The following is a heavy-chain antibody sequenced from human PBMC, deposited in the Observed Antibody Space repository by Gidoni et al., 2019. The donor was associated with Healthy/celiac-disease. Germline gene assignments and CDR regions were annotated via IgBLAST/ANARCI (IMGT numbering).Heavy chain of an antibody. Sequence: QVQLQESGPGLVKPSETLSLTCTVSGGSISSYYWSWIRQPPGKGLEWIGYVCYSGSTNYNPSLKSRVTISVDTSKNQFSRKLSSVTAAHTAVYYCAIHLGYCSGGSCYPANWGQGTLVTVSS. CDR2: VCYSGST. CDR3: AIHLGYCSGGSCYPAN. CDR1: GGSISSYY. J-gene: IGHJ4*02. D-gene: IGHD2-15*01. V-gene: IGHV4-59*08.